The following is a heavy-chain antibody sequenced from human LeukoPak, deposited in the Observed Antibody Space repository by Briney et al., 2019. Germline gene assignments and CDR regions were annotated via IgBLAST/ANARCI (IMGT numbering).Heavy chain of an antibody. CDR2: ISYDGSNK. V-gene: IGHV3-30*04. CDR1: GFTFSSYA. Sequence: GRSLRLSCAASGFTFSSYAMHWVRQAPGKGLEWVAVISYDGSNKYYADSVKGRFTISRDNSKNTLYLQMNSLRAEDTAVYYRARERYSSGFDYWGQGTLVTVSS. D-gene: IGHD6-19*01. J-gene: IGHJ4*02. CDR3: ARERYSSGFDY.